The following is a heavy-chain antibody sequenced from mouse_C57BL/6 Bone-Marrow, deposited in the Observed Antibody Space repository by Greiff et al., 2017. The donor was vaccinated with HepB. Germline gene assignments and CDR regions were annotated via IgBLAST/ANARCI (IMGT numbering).Heavy chain of an antibody. D-gene: IGHD2-1*01. Sequence: QSGAELVRPGASVKMSCKASGYTFTSYNMHWVKQTPRQGLEWIGAIYPGNGDTSYNQKFKGKATLTVDKSSSTAYMQLSSLTSEDSAVYCGARGGGNYWYFDVWGTGTTVTVSS. CDR1: GYTFTSYN. J-gene: IGHJ1*03. CDR2: IYPGNGDT. CDR3: ARGGGNYWYFDV. V-gene: IGHV1-12*01.